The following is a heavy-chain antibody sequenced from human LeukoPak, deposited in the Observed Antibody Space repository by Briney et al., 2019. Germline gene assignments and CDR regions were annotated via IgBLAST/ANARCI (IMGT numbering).Heavy chain of an antibody. CDR3: ARSSPPTYYHFYYYMDV. Sequence: ASVKVSCKASGYTFTGYYMHWVRQAPGQGLEWMGWINPNSGDAKYAQNFQGRVIMTTDTPISTAYMELSSLRSDDTAVYYCARSSPPTYYHFYYYMDVWGKGSTVTVSS. CDR1: GYTFTGYY. J-gene: IGHJ6*03. V-gene: IGHV1-2*02. CDR2: INPNSGDA. D-gene: IGHD6-13*01.